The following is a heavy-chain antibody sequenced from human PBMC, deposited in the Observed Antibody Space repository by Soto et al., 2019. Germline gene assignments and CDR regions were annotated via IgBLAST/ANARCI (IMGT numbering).Heavy chain of an antibody. CDR3: ARVWNSSGWYYFDY. D-gene: IGHD6-19*01. CDR2: IYYSGST. CDR1: GGSISSGGYS. V-gene: IGHV4-61*08. Sequence: SETLSLTCAVSGGSISSGGYSWNWIRQPPGKGLEWIGYIYYSGSTNYNPSLKSRVTISVDTSKNQFALKLSSVTAADTAVYYCARVWNSSGWYYFDYWGQGTLVTVSS. J-gene: IGHJ4*02.